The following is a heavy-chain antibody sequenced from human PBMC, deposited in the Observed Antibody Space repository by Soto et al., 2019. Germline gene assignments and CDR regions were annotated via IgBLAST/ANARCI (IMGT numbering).Heavy chain of an antibody. CDR2: IYPGDSDT. CDR3: ARNRLRQYYYGMDG. J-gene: IGHJ6*02. D-gene: IGHD3-10*01. V-gene: IGHV5-51*01. Sequence: SGLSMKVSSHGAAYSFATYCSSCVLTLPGKGLEWVGVIYPGDSDTRYSPSFRGQVTISADKSISHVYLQWSSLKASDTAMEDCARNRLRQYYYGMDGWVQAT. CDR1: AYSFATYC.